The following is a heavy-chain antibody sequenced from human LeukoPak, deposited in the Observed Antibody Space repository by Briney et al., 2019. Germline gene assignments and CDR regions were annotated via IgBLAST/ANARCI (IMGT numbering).Heavy chain of an antibody. CDR1: GFTFTTYS. J-gene: IGHJ6*04. CDR2: ITSSRRNI. Sequence: GGSLRLSCAASGFTFTTYSMNWVRQAPGKGLEWVSSITSSRRNINYADSVKGRFAISRDNAKNTLYLQMNSLRAEDRAVYYCARVSCSSASCYAQWVRGVWGKGNAVSVFS. V-gene: IGHV3-21*01. CDR3: ARVSCSSASCYAQWVRGV. D-gene: IGHD2-2*01.